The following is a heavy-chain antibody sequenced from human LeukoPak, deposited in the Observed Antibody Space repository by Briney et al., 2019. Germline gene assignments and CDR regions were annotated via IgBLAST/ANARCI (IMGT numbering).Heavy chain of an antibody. D-gene: IGHD2-2*01. CDR3: ARADCSSTSCPYYFDY. Sequence: SETLSLTCAVYGGSFSGYYWSWIRQPPGKGLEWIGEINHSGSTNYNPSLESRVTISVDTSKNQFSLKLSSVTAADTAVYYCARADCSSTSCPYYFDYWGQGTLVTVSS. CDR2: INHSGST. J-gene: IGHJ4*02. CDR1: GGSFSGYY. V-gene: IGHV4-34*01.